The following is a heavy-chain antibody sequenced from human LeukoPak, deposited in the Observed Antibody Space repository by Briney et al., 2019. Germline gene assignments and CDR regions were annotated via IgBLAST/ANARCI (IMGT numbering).Heavy chain of an antibody. J-gene: IGHJ5*02. CDR1: GYTFTSYG. CDR2: ISAYNGNT. CDR3: ARAEVYYDILTGYYSKANWFDP. D-gene: IGHD3-9*01. V-gene: IGHV1-18*01. Sequence: ASVKVSCKASGYTFTSYGISWVRQAPGQGLEWMGWISAYNGNTNYAQKLQGRVTMTTDTSTSTAYMGLRSLRSDDTAVYYCARAEVYYDILTGYYSKANWFDPWGQGTLVTVSS.